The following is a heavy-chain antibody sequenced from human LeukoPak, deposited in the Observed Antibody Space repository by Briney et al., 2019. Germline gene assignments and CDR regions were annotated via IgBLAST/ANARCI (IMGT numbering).Heavy chain of an antibody. CDR3: AGEGGSYAEAINWFDP. Sequence: GGSLRLSCAASGFTFSSYSMNWVRQAPGKGLEWVSSISSSSSYIYYADSVKGRFTISRDNAKNSLYLQMNSLRAEDTAVYYCAGEGGSYAEAINWFDPWGQGTLVTVSS. CDR2: ISSSSSYI. D-gene: IGHD1-26*01. J-gene: IGHJ5*02. V-gene: IGHV3-21*01. CDR1: GFTFSSYS.